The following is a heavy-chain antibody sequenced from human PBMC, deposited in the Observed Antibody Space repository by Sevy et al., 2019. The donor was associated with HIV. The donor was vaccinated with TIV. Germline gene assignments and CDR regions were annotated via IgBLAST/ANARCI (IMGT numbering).Heavy chain of an antibody. J-gene: IGHJ6*02. Sequence: EGSLRLSCAASGFTFSSYWMSWVRQAPGKELEWVANIEQDGSEKYYVDSVKGRFTISRDNAKNSLYLQMNSLRAEDTAVYYCARGQYCGGDCYPVGRSAYYYYGMDVWGQGTTVTVSS. CDR1: GFTFSSYW. V-gene: IGHV3-7*03. D-gene: IGHD2-21*01. CDR3: ARGQYCGGDCYPVGRSAYYYYGMDV. CDR2: IEQDGSEK.